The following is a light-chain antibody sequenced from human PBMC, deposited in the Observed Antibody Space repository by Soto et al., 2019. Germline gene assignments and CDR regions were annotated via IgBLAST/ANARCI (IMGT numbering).Light chain of an antibody. CDR1: SGHSTYA. V-gene: IGLV4-69*01. CDR3: QTWGSGIVV. Sequence: QHVLTQSPSASASLGASVNLTCTLTSGHSTYAIAWHQQRPGKGPRYLMKVNNDGSHNKGDGIPDRFSGSSSGAERYLTISSLQSDDEADYTCQTWGSGIVVFGGGTKLTVL. J-gene: IGLJ2*01. CDR2: VNNDGSH.